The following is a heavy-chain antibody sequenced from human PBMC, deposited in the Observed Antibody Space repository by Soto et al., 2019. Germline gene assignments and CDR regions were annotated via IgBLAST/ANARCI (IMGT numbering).Heavy chain of an antibody. V-gene: IGHV4-34*01. CDR1: GGSFSDHY. CDR3: AGAIVLVPEVPADDYYYMDV. Sequence: TSETLSLTCAVYGGSFSDHYWSWIRQPPGKGLEWIGEINHGGSTNYNPSLKSRVTVSVDTSKNQFSLKLSSVTAADTAVYYCAGAIVLVPEVPADDYYYMDVWGEGTTVTVSS. J-gene: IGHJ6*03. CDR2: INHGGST. D-gene: IGHD2-2*01.